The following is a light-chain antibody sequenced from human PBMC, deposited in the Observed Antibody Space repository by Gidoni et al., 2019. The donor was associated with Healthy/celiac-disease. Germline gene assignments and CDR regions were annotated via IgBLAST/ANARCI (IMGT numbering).Light chain of an antibody. J-gene: IGKJ2*01. CDR1: QSISSW. CDR2: DAS. V-gene: IGKV1-5*01. Sequence: DIQMTQYPSTLSASVGDRVTTTCRASQSISSWLAWYQQKPGKAPKLLIYDASSLESGVPSRFSGSGSGAEFTLTISSLQPDDFATYYCQQYNSYSETFGQGTKLEIK. CDR3: QQYNSYSET.